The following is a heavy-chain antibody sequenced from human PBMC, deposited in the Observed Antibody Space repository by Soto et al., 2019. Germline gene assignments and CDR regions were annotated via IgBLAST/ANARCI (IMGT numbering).Heavy chain of an antibody. J-gene: IGHJ6*02. Sequence: GGSLRLSCAASGFTVSSNYMSWVRQAPGKGLEWVSVIYSGGSTYYADSVKGRFTISRDNSKNTLYLQMNSLRAEDTAVYYCARAPSPYGMDVWGQGTTVTVSS. CDR3: ARAPSPYGMDV. CDR2: IYSGGST. CDR1: GFTVSSNY. V-gene: IGHV3-53*01.